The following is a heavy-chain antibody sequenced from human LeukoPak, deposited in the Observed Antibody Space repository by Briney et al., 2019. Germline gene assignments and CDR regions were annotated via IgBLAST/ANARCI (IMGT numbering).Heavy chain of an antibody. J-gene: IGHJ4*02. Sequence: KASETLSLTCAVYGGSFSGYYWSWIRQPPGKGLEWIGEINHSGSTNYNPSLKSRVTISVDTSKNQFSLKLSSVTAADTAVYYCARGPDIVVVPAAKHFDYWGQGTLATVSS. D-gene: IGHD2-2*01. V-gene: IGHV4-34*01. CDR2: INHSGST. CDR1: GGSFSGYY. CDR3: ARGPDIVVVPAAKHFDY.